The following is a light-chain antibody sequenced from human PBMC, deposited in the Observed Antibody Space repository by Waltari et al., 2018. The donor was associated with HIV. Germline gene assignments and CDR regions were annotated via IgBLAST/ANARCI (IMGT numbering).Light chain of an antibody. CDR2: EVT. J-gene: IGLJ1*01. V-gene: IGLV2-18*02. CDR1: SSDVGYTNR. Sequence: QSALTQPPSVSVSPGQSVTISCTGTSSDVGYTNRVSWYQHSPGTAPNLIIYEVTNRPSGVPDRFSGSKSGNTASLTISGLQAEDEADYYCASFTTSATYVFGLGTKVTVL. CDR3: ASFTTSATYV.